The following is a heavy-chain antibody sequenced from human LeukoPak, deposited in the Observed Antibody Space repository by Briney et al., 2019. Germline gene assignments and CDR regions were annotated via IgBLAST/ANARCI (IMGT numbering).Heavy chain of an antibody. D-gene: IGHD6-13*01. V-gene: IGHV3-23*01. CDR2: IRVSGDYT. Sequence: PGGCLRLSCGAFGFTFSSYAMNWVRQAPGKGLEWVSAIRVSGDYTYYADSVKGRFTISRDNSKHTLYLQMNSLRAEDAAVFYCAKDVKQGTAAAGSLEHWGQGTLVTVS. J-gene: IGHJ1*01. CDR1: GFTFSSYA. CDR3: AKDVKQGTAAAGSLEH.